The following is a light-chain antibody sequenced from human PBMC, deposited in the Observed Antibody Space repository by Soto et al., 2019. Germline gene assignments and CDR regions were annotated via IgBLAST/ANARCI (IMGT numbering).Light chain of an antibody. Sequence: SYELTQPPSVSVSPGQTASITCSGDKLGDKYACWYQQKPGQSPVLVIYPDSKRPSGIPERFSGTNSGNTATLTISGTQAMDEADYYCQAWDSSTHYVFGTGTKVTVL. J-gene: IGLJ1*01. V-gene: IGLV3-1*01. CDR3: QAWDSSTHYV. CDR2: PDS. CDR1: KLGDKY.